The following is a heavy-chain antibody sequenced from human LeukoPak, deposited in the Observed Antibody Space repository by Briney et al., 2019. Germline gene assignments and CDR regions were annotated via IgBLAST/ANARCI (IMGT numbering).Heavy chain of an antibody. J-gene: IGHJ6*02. V-gene: IGHV4-4*02. Sequence: SGTLSLTCAASGGSISSSNWWSWVRQPPGKGLEWIGEFYHSGSTNYNPSLKSRVTISVDTSKNQFSLKLSSVTAADTAVYYCARKTEAYYGMDVWGQGTTVTVSS. CDR2: FYHSGST. CDR1: GGSISSSNW. CDR3: ARKTEAYYGMDV.